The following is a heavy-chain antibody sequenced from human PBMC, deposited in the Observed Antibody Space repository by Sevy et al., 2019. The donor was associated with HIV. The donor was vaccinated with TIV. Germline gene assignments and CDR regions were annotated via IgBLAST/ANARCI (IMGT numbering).Heavy chain of an antibody. J-gene: IGHJ4*02. CDR2: INEDGSEK. V-gene: IGHV3-7*01. CDR3: TRDLARAFDY. CDR1: GLIFSNYW. Sequence: GGSLRLSCADSGLIFSNYWVSWVRQAPGKGLEWVAIINEDGSEKYYSDSVKGRFTISRDNAKNSVYLQMNSLRVEDTAIYYCTRDLARAFDYWGQGTLVTVSS.